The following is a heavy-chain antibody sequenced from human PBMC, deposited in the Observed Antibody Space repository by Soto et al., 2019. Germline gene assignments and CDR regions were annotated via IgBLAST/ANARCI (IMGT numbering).Heavy chain of an antibody. Sequence: SETLSLTCSVSGASISSGGYYWNWIRQHPGKGLEWIGYIYYSGTTYYNPSLKSRVTISVDTSKNQFSLKLSSVTAADTAVYYCARATYYYDSSGYSDRVLDYWGQGTLVT. D-gene: IGHD3-22*01. V-gene: IGHV4-31*03. CDR3: ARATYYYDSSGYSDRVLDY. CDR2: IYYSGTT. CDR1: GASISSGGYY. J-gene: IGHJ4*02.